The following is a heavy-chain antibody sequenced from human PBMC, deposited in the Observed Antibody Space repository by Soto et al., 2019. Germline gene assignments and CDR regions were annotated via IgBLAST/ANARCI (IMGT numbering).Heavy chain of an antibody. CDR3: ARFRAAPYYYYGMDV. Sequence: ASVKVSCKASGYTFTSYDINWVRQATGQGLEWMGWMNPNSGNTGYAQKFQGRVTMTRNTSISTAYMELSSLRSEDTAVYYCARFRAAPYYYYGMDVWGQVTTVTVTS. D-gene: IGHD6-6*01. J-gene: IGHJ6*02. CDR1: GYTFTSYD. V-gene: IGHV1-8*01. CDR2: MNPNSGNT.